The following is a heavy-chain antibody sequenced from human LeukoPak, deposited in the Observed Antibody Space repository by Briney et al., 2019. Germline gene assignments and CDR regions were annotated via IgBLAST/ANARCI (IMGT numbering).Heavy chain of an antibody. J-gene: IGHJ6*02. CDR1: GGSISSGDYY. CDR3: ARAWLRPPWYHYYGMDV. V-gene: IGHV4-30-4*01. Sequence: PSETLSLTCTVSGGSISSGDYYWSWIRQPPGKGLEWIGYIYYSGSTYYNPSLKSRVTISVDTSKNQFSLKLSSVTAADTAVYYCARAWLRPPWYHYYGMDVRGQGTTVTVSS. D-gene: IGHD5-12*01. CDR2: IYYSGST.